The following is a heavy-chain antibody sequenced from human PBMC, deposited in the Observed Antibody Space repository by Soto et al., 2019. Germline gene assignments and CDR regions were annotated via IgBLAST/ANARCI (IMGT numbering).Heavy chain of an antibody. Sequence: QVQLVQSGAEVKKPGSSVKVSCKASGGTFSSYAISWVRRAPGQGLEWMGGIIPIFGTANYAQKFQGRVTITADESTSTAYMELSSLRSEDTAVYYCAREMGYCSGGSCFDAFDIWGQGTMVTVSS. D-gene: IGHD2-15*01. V-gene: IGHV1-69*01. CDR1: GGTFSSYA. J-gene: IGHJ3*02. CDR3: AREMGYCSGGSCFDAFDI. CDR2: IIPIFGTA.